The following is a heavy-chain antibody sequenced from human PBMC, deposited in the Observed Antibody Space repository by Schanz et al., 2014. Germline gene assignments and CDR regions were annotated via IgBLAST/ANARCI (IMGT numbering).Heavy chain of an antibody. D-gene: IGHD2-2*01. Sequence: QVQLVQSGAEVKKPGASVKVSCKASGYTFTSDSMHWVRQAPGQGLEWMGWISTSNGNTNYIQKLQGRVTMTTDTSTSTAYMELRSLRSDDTAVYYCARDRRRYCSTASCLHDNWFDPWGQGTLVIVSS. V-gene: IGHV1-18*04. J-gene: IGHJ5*02. CDR1: GYTFTSDS. CDR3: ARDRRRYCSTASCLHDNWFDP. CDR2: ISTSNGNT.